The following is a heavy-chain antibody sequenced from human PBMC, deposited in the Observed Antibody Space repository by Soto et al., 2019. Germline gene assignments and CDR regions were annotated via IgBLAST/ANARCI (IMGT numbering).Heavy chain of an antibody. J-gene: IGHJ4*02. D-gene: IGHD1-26*01. CDR3: ARVFSGSYSDY. V-gene: IGHV4-4*03. Sequence: LPETLSLTCAVSGGSIRSKNWWSWVRQPPGKGLEWIGEIFHSGSTNYNPSLKTRVTISVDKSKNQFSLKLSSVTAADTAVYYCARVFSGSYSDYWGQGTLVTVSS. CDR2: IFHSGST. CDR1: GGSIRSKNW.